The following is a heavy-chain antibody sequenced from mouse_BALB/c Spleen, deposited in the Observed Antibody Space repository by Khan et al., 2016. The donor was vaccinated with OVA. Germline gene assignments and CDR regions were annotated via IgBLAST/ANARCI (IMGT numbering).Heavy chain of an antibody. CDR2: INPPIGET. J-gene: IGHJ2*01. Sequence: VRLKESGPELVKPGASVKISCKASGYSFTGYFMNWVMQSHGKSLEWIGRINPPIGETLYNQKFKGKATLTVDESSRTAHMELRSLASEDSAVYYCARKNGSDVDYWGQGTTLTVSS. CDR1: GYSFTGYF. CDR3: ARKNGSDVDY. D-gene: IGHD1-1*01. V-gene: IGHV1-20*02.